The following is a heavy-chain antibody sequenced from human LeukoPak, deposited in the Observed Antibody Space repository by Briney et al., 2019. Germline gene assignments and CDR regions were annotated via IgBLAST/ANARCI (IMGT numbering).Heavy chain of an antibody. Sequence: GGSLRLSCAASGFTFSSSYMHWVRQAPGKGLEWVPYISSGSTPTQYADSVKGRFTISRDDAKNSLSLQMNSLRAEDTAVYYCARDMGASSWHAFDNWGQGTLVTVSS. CDR3: ARDMGASSWHAFDN. CDR1: GFTFSSSY. J-gene: IGHJ4*02. D-gene: IGHD6-13*01. V-gene: IGHV3-48*01. CDR2: ISSGSTPT.